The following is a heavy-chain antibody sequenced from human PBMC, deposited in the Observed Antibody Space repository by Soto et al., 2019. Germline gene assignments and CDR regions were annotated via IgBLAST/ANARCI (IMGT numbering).Heavy chain of an antibody. Sequence: EVQLVESGGGLVQPGGSLRLSCAASGFTLSGRSMHWVRQAPGKGLVWVSGIDNAGTDSTYADSVKGRFTSSRDNAKNMLYLQMNSLRVEETAVYYCARGWFGPDVWGKRDHGHRLL. J-gene: IGHJ6*04. CDR3: ARGWFGPDV. D-gene: IGHD3-10*01. CDR2: IDNAGTDS. CDR1: GFTLSGRS. V-gene: IGHV3-74*01.